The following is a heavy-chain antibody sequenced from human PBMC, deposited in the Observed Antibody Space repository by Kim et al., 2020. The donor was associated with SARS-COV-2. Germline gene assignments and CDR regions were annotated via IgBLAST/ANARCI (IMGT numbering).Heavy chain of an antibody. V-gene: IGHV1-69*13. Sequence: SVKVSCKASGGTFSSYAISWVRQAPGQGLEWMGGIIPIFGTANYAQKFQGRVTITADESTSTAYMELSSLRSEDTAVYYCAIAPTYYDILTGYHYGGQGTLVTVSS. CDR3: AIAPTYYDILTGYHY. J-gene: IGHJ4*02. CDR2: IIPIFGTA. D-gene: IGHD3-9*01. CDR1: GGTFSSYA.